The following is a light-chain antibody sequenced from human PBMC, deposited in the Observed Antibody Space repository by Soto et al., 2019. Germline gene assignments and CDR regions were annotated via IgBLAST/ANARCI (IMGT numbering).Light chain of an antibody. CDR3: QDYGTSWT. CDR1: RSVSSN. J-gene: IGKJ1*01. V-gene: IGKV3-20*01. CDR2: AAS. Sequence: EIVMTQSPATLSLSPGERVTLSCRASRSVSSNLAWYQQKPGQAPRLLIYAASSRATGIPDRFSGSGSGTDFTLTINRLEPEDFAVYYCQDYGTSWTFGQGTKVDI.